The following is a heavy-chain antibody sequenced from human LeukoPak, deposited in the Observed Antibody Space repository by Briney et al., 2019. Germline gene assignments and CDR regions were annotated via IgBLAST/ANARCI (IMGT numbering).Heavy chain of an antibody. CDR3: VGGHQWLAFDS. J-gene: IGHJ4*02. Sequence: SETLSLTCTVSGGSISSYYWSWIRQPPEKGLEWIGYIYYSGSTNYNPSLKSRVTMSVDTSKNQFSLNLTSVSAADTAVYYCVGGHQWLAFDSWGQGALVTVSS. D-gene: IGHD6-19*01. V-gene: IGHV4-59*08. CDR2: IYYSGST. CDR1: GGSISSYY.